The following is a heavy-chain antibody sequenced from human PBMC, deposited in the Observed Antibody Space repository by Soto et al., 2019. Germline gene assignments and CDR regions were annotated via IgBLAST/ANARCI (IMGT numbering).Heavy chain of an antibody. CDR3: AKDFKVSGRYYGSLHYYYGMDV. J-gene: IGHJ6*02. CDR2: ISYDGSLK. D-gene: IGHD3-10*01. CDR1: GFTFSSYG. Sequence: QVHLVASGGGVAQPGRSLRLSCAASGFTFSSYGMHWVRQAPGKGLEWVAIISYDGSLKYYADSVKGRFTISRDNSKSALYLQMNSLRPEDTAVYYCAKDFKVSGRYYGSLHYYYGMDVWGQVTTFIVSS. V-gene: IGHV3-30*18.